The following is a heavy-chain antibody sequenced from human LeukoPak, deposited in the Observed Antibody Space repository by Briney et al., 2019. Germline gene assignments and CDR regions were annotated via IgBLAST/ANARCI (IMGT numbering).Heavy chain of an antibody. V-gene: IGHV3-33*07. CDR3: ARDLRTAAVGFDL. D-gene: IGHD2-21*02. Sequence: GGSLRLSCAASAFTFSRFGMEWGRPAPGGGRGWGAGIWYVGSNKYYTDSGKDRFTISRHNSKNTLYLQMKSLRAEDTAVYYCARDLRTAAVGFDLWGQGTLVTVSS. CDR1: AFTFSRFG. CDR2: IWYVGSNK. J-gene: IGHJ5*02.